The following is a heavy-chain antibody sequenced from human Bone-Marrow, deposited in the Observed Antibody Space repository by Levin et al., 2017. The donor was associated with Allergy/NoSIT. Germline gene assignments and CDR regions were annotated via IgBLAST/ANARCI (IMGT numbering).Heavy chain of an antibody. CDR1: GFTFRSSA. CDR3: ARKGAIAVAGQFDY. J-gene: IGHJ4*02. V-gene: IGHV3-23*01. D-gene: IGHD6-19*01. CDR2: IGGSGDST. Sequence: GGSLRLSCVVSGFTFRSSAMSWVRQAPGKGLEWVSTIGGSGDSTYYSDSVQGRFTISRDNSKNTVYMQMSSLRADDTAVYYCARKGAIAVAGQFDYWGQGILVTVSS.